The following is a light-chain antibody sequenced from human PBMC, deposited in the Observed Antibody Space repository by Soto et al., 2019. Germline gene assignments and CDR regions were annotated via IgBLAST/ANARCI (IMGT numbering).Light chain of an antibody. CDR1: QRITNNF. V-gene: IGKV3-20*01. CDR3: PQYGRSPFT. CDR2: GAS. Sequence: EIVLTQSPVTLSLSPGERATLSCRASQRITNNFLAWFQQKAGLAPRLLIYGASTRASGVPDRFSGGGSATDFVLTISRLEPEDFAVYYCPQYGRSPFTFGQGTKLQIK. J-gene: IGKJ2*01.